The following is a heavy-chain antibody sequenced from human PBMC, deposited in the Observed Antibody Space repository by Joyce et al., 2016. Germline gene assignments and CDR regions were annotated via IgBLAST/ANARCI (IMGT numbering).Heavy chain of an antibody. Sequence: EVQLVESGGGLVQPGGSLRLSCAASGFTFSSYWMYWVRKAPGKGLVGVSRMNRDGSRTTYADSVKGRFTISRDNAKNTLYLQMNSLRAEDTAVYYCARLRRWSGPSDCWGQGTLVTVSS. V-gene: IGHV3-74*03. CDR1: GFTFSSYW. D-gene: IGHD4-23*01. J-gene: IGHJ4*02. CDR3: ARLRRWSGPSDC. CDR2: MNRDGSRT.